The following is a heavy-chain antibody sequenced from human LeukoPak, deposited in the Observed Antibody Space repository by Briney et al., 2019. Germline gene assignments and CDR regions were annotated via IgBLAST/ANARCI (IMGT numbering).Heavy chain of an antibody. D-gene: IGHD3-16*01. CDR2: ISGSGATT. V-gene: IGHV3-23*01. CDR1: GFIFTSYA. CDR3: AQGVRFRLGEDFDY. Sequence: PGGSLRLSCAASGFIFTSYAMSWVRHTPGKGLEWVSGISGSGATTYYADSVKGRLTISRDNSKNSVYLQMNSLRAEDTAVYYCAQGVRFRLGEDFDYWGQGTPVTVSS. J-gene: IGHJ4*02.